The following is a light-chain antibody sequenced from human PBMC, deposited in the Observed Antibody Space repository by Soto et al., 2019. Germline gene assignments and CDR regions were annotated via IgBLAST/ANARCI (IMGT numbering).Light chain of an antibody. CDR1: SSDVGAYEH. Sequence: QSVLAQPASLSWSPGQSVTISCTGASSDVGAYEHVSWYQQHPGRAPKLILYDVNNRPSGVSNHFSGSKYGNTASLVISGLQANDEADYYCSSYSTTNILVFGSGTKVTVL. CDR3: SSYSTTNILV. CDR2: DVN. V-gene: IGLV2-14*03. J-gene: IGLJ1*01.